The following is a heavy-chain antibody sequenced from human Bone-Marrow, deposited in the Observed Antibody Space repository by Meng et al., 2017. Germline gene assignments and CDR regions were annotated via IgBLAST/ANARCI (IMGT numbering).Heavy chain of an antibody. V-gene: IGHV4-59*13. CDR2: LHYSESA. J-gene: IGHJ4*02. CDR3: ARLQGDGFFDY. D-gene: IGHD3-16*01. Sequence: PPGKGLEWMGHLHYSESAKYNPSLKSRVAMSLDKSKNQLSLKLSSVTAADTAVYYCARLQGDGFFDYWGQGTLVTVSS.